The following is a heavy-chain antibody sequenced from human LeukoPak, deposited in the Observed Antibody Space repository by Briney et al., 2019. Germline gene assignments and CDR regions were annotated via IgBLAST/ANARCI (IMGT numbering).Heavy chain of an antibody. CDR1: GLTFNSNY. V-gene: IGHV3-11*04. CDR2: ISSSGDMI. CDR3: ATSPRSTGRVFNY. Sequence: PGGSLRLSCVASGLTFNSNYMSWVRQAPGKGLEWVSYISSSGDMIYYADSVKGRFTISRDSAKKSVYLQMKSLRDEDTAVYYCATSPRSTGRVFNYWGQGTLVTVSS. D-gene: IGHD1-1*01. J-gene: IGHJ4*02.